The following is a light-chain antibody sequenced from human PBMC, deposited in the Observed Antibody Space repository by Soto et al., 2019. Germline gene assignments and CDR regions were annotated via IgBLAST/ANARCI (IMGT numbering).Light chain of an antibody. CDR3: QQYNNWPRT. CDR2: GAT. J-gene: IGKJ1*01. CDR1: QSVSSN. Sequence: EIVLRQSPATLSVSPGDGATLSCRASQSVSSNLAWYQQKPGQAPRLLIHGATTRATGIPARFSGSGSGTEFTLTISSLQSEDFAVYYCQQYNNWPRTFAQGTKV. V-gene: IGKV3-15*01.